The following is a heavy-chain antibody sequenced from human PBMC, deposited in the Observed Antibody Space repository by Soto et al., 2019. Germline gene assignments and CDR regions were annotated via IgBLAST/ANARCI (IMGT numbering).Heavy chain of an antibody. CDR1: GYTFTSYG. V-gene: IGHV1-18*01. CDR2: ISAYNGNT. D-gene: IGHD3-22*01. CDR3: ARGWGSSGPLPYGYFQH. Sequence: ASVKVSFKASGYTFTSYGISWVRQAPGQGLEWMGWISAYNGNTNYAQKLQGRVTMTTDTSTSTAYMELRSLRSDDTAVYYCARGWGSSGPLPYGYFQHWGQGTLVTVSS. J-gene: IGHJ1*01.